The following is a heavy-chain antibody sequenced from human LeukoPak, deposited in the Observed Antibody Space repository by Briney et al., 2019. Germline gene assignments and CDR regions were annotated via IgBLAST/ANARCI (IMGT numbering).Heavy chain of an antibody. CDR3: AKAERYFDWLDY. J-gene: IGHJ4*02. D-gene: IGHD3-9*01. CDR2: IYSGGST. CDR1: GFTFSSYW. Sequence: PGGSLRLSCAASGFTFSSYWMSWVRQAPGKGLEWVSVIYSGGSTYYADSVKGRFTISRDNSKNTLYPQMNSLRAEDTAVYYCAKAERYFDWLDYWGQGTLVTVSS. V-gene: IGHV3-66*02.